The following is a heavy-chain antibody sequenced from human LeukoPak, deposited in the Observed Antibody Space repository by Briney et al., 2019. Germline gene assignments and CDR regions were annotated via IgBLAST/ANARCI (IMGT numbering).Heavy chain of an antibody. Sequence: GGSLRLSCAASGFTFSDYYMSWIRQAPGKGLEWVSYISSSGSTIYYADSVKGRFTISRDNAKNSLYLQMNRLRAEDTAVYYCARALVTGNLYYFDYWGQGTLVTVSS. J-gene: IGHJ4*02. CDR2: ISSSGSTI. CDR1: GFTFSDYY. V-gene: IGHV3-11*01. D-gene: IGHD2-21*02. CDR3: ARALVTGNLYYFDY.